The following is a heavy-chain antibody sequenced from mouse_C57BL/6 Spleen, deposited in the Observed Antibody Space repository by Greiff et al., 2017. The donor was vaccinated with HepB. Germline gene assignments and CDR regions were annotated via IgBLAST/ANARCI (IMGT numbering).Heavy chain of an antibody. V-gene: IGHV1-39*01. CDR2: INPNYGTT. CDR1: GYSFTDYN. J-gene: IGHJ1*03. Sequence: EVQLQQSGPELVKPGASVKISCKASGYSFTDYNMNWVKQSNGKSLEWIGVINPNYGTTSSNQKFKGKATLTVDQSSSTAYMQLNSLTSEASAVYDCARCPHYYGSSAYWYFDVWGTGTTVTVSS. CDR3: ARCPHYYGSSAYWYFDV. D-gene: IGHD1-1*01.